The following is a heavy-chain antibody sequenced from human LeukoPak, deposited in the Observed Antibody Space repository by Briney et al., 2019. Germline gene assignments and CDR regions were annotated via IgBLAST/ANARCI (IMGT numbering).Heavy chain of an antibody. CDR3: ARGGSSWYCYDY. V-gene: IGHV1-69*13. CDR2: IIPIFGTA. CDR1: GGTFTSYA. J-gene: IGHJ4*02. Sequence: ASVKVSCKASGGTFTSYAISWVRQAPGQGLEWMGGIIPIFGTANYAQNFQGRVTITADESTSTAYMELSSLRSEDTAVYYCARGGSSWYCYDYWGQGTLVTVSS. D-gene: IGHD6-13*01.